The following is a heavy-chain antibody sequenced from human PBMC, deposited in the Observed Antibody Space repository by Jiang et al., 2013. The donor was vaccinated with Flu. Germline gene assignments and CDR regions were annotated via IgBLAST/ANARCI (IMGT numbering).Heavy chain of an antibody. CDR3: AREAAAGTTGLNWFDP. V-gene: IGHV5-51*01. D-gene: IGHD6-13*01. CDR1: GYSFTSYW. J-gene: IGHJ5*02. Sequence: SLKISCTGSGYSFTSYWIGWVRQMPGKGLEWMGIIYPGDSDTRYNPSFQGQVTISADKSISTAYLQWSSLKASDTAMYYCAREAAAGTTGLNWFDPWGQGTLVTVSS. CDR2: IYPGDSDT.